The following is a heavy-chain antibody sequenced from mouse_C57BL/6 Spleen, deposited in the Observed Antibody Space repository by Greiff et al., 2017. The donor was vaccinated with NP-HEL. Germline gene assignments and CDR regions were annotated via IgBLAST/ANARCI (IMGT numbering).Heavy chain of an antibody. V-gene: IGHV5-17*01. Sequence: DVMLVESGGGLVKPGGSLKLSCAASGFTFSDYGMHWVRQAPEKGLEWVAYISSGSSTIYYADTVKGRFTISRDNAKNTLFLQMTSLRSEDTAMYYCARNRGYFDVWGTGTTVTVSS. CDR3: ARNRGYFDV. J-gene: IGHJ1*03. CDR1: GFTFSDYG. CDR2: ISSGSSTI.